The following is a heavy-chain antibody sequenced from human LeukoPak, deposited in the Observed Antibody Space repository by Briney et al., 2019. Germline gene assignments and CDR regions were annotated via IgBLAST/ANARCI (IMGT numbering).Heavy chain of an antibody. CDR2: IYYSGST. CDR1: GGSISSYY. Sequence: SETLSLTCTVSGGSISSYYWSWIRQPPGKGLEWIGYIYYSGSTNYNPTLNGRVTISAHPSKNQFSLKMASVTVADTAVYFSARWHSSGPDDWFDPWGQGTLVTVSS. CDR3: ARWHSSGPDDWFDP. D-gene: IGHD3-22*01. V-gene: IGHV4-59*01. J-gene: IGHJ5*02.